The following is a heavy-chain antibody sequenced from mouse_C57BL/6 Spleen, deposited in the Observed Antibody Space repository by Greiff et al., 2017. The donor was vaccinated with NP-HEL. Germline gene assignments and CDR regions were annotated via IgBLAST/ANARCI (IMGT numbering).Heavy chain of an antibody. D-gene: IGHD4-1*01. Sequence: VQLQQPGAELVKPGASVKMSCKASGYTFTTYPIEWMKQNPGKSLEWIGNFHPYNDDTKYNEKFKGKATLTVEKSSSTVYLELSRLPSDDSAVYYCARLGREDYAMDYWGQGTSVTVSS. V-gene: IGHV1-47*01. CDR3: ARLGREDYAMDY. CDR1: GYTFTTYP. CDR2: FHPYNDDT. J-gene: IGHJ4*01.